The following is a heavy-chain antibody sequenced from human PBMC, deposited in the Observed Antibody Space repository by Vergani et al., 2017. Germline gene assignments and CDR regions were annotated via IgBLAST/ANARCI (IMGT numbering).Heavy chain of an antibody. CDR3: ARDNLHYDYVWGSYRPNWFDP. CDR2: IYTSGST. D-gene: IGHD3-16*02. J-gene: IGHJ5*02. V-gene: IGHV4-4*07. CDR1: GGSISSYY. Sequence: QVQLQESGPGLVKPSETLSLTCTVSGGSISSYYWSWIRQPAGQGLEWIGRIYTSGSTNYNPSLKSRVTMSVDTSKNQFSLKLSSVTAADTAVYYCARDNLHYDYVWGSYRPNWFDPWGQGTLVTVSS.